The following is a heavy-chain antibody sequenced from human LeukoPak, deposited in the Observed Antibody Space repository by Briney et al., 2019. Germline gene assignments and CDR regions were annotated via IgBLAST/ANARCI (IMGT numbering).Heavy chain of an antibody. CDR1: GYIFTDYY. D-gene: IGHD2-15*01. V-gene: IGHV1-2*02. Sequence: ASVKVPCKASGYIFTDYYIHWMRQAPGQGLEWMGWINPKNGDTNYAQKFQGRVTMTRDTSISTVYMELNRLTSHDTALYYCARVRYCSGDRCYLHFDYWEQGTLVTVSS. J-gene: IGHJ4*02. CDR3: ARVRYCSGDRCYLHFDY. CDR2: INPKNGDT.